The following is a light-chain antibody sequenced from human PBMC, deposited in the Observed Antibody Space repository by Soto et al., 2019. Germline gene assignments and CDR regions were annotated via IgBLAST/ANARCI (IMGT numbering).Light chain of an antibody. J-gene: IGLJ2*01. CDR3: QSYDSSLSGVV. CDR2: GDA. CDR1: SSNIGAGFD. V-gene: IGLV1-40*01. Sequence: QAVVTQPPSVSGAPGQRVTISRTGSSSNIGAGFDVHWYQQLPGTAPKLLISGDANRPSGVPDRFSGSKSGTSASLAITGLQAEDEADYYCQSYDSSLSGVVFGGGTQLTVL.